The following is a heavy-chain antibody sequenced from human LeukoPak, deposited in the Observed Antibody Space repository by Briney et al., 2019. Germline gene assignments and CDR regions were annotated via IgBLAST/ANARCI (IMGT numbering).Heavy chain of an antibody. CDR2: IVVGSGNT. J-gene: IGHJ3*01. D-gene: IGHD3-22*01. CDR1: GFTFTSSA. V-gene: IGHV1-58*01. CDR3: AAEAAYYYDSRDAFDV. Sequence: SVKVSCKASGFTFTSSAVQWVRQARGQRLEWIGWIVVGSGNTNYAQKFQERVIITRDMSTSLVYMELSSLRSEDTAVYYCAAEAAYYYDSRDAFDVWGQGTMVTVSS.